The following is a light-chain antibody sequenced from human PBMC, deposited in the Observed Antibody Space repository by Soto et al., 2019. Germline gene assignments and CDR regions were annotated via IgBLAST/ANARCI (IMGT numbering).Light chain of an antibody. CDR3: SSYSDSDTKV. CDR2: EVN. J-gene: IGLJ1*01. V-gene: IGLV2-14*01. CDR1: SSDVGAYIY. Sequence: QSALTQPASVSGSPGQSITISCGGTSSDVGAYIYVSWYQQYPGKAPKLIIYEVNNRPSGVSGRFSGSKSDTTAFLTISGLQGEDEADYYCSSYSDSDTKVFGTGTKLTVL.